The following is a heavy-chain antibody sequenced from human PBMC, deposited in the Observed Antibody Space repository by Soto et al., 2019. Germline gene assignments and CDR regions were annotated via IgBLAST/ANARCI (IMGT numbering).Heavy chain of an antibody. CDR2: ITPIAAIA. D-gene: IGHD3-10*01. J-gene: IGHJ5*02. CDR1: GGTFSRYT. CDR3: ARGSTIVRGAPRWFNP. V-gene: IGHV1-69*02. Sequence: QVQLVQSGAEVKKPGSSVKVSCKASGGTFSRYTINWVRQAPGQGLEWRGRITPIAAIANYTQKCQGRVTITVDKSSTTADMELRSLRSDDTAVYYCARGSTIVRGAPRWFNPWGQGTLVTVSA.